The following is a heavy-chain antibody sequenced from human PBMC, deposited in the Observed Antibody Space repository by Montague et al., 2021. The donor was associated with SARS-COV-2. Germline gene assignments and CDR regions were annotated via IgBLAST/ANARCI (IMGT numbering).Heavy chain of an antibody. D-gene: IGHD1-26*01. J-gene: IGHJ5*02. CDR3: GRGAIRGPYNWFDP. CDR2: VYNSGTA. Sequence: SETLSLTCTVSRGSISTYYWSWIRQPPGRGLEWIGYVYNSGTAIYNPSLHGRVTISVDTSKSQFSLQLSSVSAADTAIYYCGRGAIRGPYNWFDPWGQGTLVTVSS. CDR1: RGSISTYY. V-gene: IGHV4-59*01.